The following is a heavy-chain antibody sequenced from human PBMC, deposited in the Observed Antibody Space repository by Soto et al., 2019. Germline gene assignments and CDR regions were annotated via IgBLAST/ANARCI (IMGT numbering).Heavy chain of an antibody. D-gene: IGHD3-10*01. J-gene: IGHJ5*02. V-gene: IGHV3-49*03. CDR3: TAGVRGVIIHSNWFDP. CDR1: GFTFGDYA. Sequence: GGSLRLSCTASGFTFGDYAMSWFRQAPGKGLEWVGFIRSKAYGGTTEYAASVKGRFTISRDDSKSIAYLQMNSLKTEDTAVYYCTAGVRGVIIHSNWFDPWGQGTLVTVSS. CDR2: IRSKAYGGTT.